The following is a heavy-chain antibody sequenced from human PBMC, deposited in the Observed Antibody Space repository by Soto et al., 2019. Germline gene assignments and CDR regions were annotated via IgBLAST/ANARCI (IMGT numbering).Heavy chain of an antibody. CDR3: SSHSPEDMIRT. Sequence: GGYLRLSCAVSGFTFDDNAMHWVRQAPEKGLEWVSGINWKSDIGYADSVKGRFTISRDDSENTAYLQMNSLKTEDTAVYYCSSHSPEDMIRTWGQGTLVTVSS. V-gene: IGHV3-9*01. J-gene: IGHJ5*02. D-gene: IGHD2-15*01. CDR2: INWKSDI. CDR1: GFTFDDNA.